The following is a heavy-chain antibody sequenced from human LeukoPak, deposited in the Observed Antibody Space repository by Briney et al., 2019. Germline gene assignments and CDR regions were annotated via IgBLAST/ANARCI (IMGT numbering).Heavy chain of an antibody. CDR2: INPNSGGT. V-gene: IGHV1-2*02. Sequence: ASVTVSCKASGYTFTGYYMHWVRQAPGQGLEWMGWINPNSGGTNYAQKFQGRVTMTRDTSISTAYMELSRLRSDDTAVYYCAKDRGSASCNDYWGQGTLVTVSS. D-gene: IGHD2-2*01. J-gene: IGHJ4*02. CDR3: AKDRGSASCNDY. CDR1: GYTFTGYY.